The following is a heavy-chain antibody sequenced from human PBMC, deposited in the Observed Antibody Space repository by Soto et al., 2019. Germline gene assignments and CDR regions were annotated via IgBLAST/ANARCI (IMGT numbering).Heavy chain of an antibody. V-gene: IGHV4-31*03. J-gene: IGHJ3*02. D-gene: IGHD3-16*02. CDR2: IYYSGST. CDR3: ARDPHPGYDYIWGSYREEDAFDI. CDR1: GGSISSGGYY. Sequence: QVQLQESGPGLVKPSQTLSLTCTVSGGSISSGGYYWSWIRQHPGKGLEWIGYIYYSGSTYYNPSLKSRVTISVDTSKNQFSLKLISVTAADTAVYYCARDPHPGYDYIWGSYREEDAFDIWGQGTMVTVSS.